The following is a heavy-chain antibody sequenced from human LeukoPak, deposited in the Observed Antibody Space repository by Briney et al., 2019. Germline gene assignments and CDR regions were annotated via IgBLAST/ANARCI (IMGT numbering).Heavy chain of an antibody. CDR1: GYTFTSYG. J-gene: IGHJ6*03. Sequence: ASVKVSCKASGYTFTSYGISWVRQAPGQGLEWMGWISAYNGNTNYAQKLQGRVTMTTDTSTSTAYMELRSLRSDDTAVYYCARVAAAGGVRYYMDVWGKGTTVTVSS. D-gene: IGHD6-13*01. V-gene: IGHV1-18*01. CDR2: ISAYNGNT. CDR3: ARVAAAGGVRYYMDV.